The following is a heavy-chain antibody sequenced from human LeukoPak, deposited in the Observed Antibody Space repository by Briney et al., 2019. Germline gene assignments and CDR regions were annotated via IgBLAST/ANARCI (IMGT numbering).Heavy chain of an antibody. D-gene: IGHD5-18*01. Sequence: PSETLSLTCTVSGGSISSYYWSWIRQPPGKGLEWIGYIHYSGSTNYNPSLESRVTISVDTSKNQFSLKLSSVTAADTAVYYCARLRVRGYGYGPWEGPTWLDYWGQGTLVAVSS. CDR3: ARLRVRGYGYGPWEGPTWLDY. CDR1: GGSISSYY. V-gene: IGHV4-59*01. J-gene: IGHJ4*02. CDR2: IHYSGST.